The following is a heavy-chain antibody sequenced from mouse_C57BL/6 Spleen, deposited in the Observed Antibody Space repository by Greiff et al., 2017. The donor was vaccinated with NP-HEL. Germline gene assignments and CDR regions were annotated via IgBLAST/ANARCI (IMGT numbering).Heavy chain of an antibody. CDR1: GFTFSDYY. CDR3: ARLYYYGSSPLFDY. CDR2: ISNGGGST. D-gene: IGHD1-1*01. J-gene: IGHJ2*01. Sequence: EVKLQESGGGLVQPGGSLKLSCAASGFTFSDYYMYWVRQTPEKRLEWVAYISNGGGSTYYPDTVKGRFTISRDNAKNTLYLQMSRLKSEDTAMYYCARLYYYGSSPLFDYWGQGTTLTVSS. V-gene: IGHV5-12*01.